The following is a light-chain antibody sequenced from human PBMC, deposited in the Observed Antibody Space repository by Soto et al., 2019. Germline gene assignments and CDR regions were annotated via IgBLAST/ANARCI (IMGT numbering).Light chain of an antibody. J-gene: IGKJ4*01. CDR2: DAS. CDR3: QQRSNWPST. Sequence: EIVLTQSPATLSLSPGDRATLSCRASQSVSSYLAWYQQKPVQAPRLLIYDASNRATGIPARFSGSGSGTAFTLTIPSLETEDFAVSYCQQRSNWPSTFGGGTKVEIK. V-gene: IGKV3-11*01. CDR1: QSVSSY.